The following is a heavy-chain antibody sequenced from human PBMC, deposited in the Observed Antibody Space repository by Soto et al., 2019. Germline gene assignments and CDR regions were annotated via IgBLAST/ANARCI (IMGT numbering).Heavy chain of an antibody. CDR2: FDPEDGET. D-gene: IGHD3-10*01. CDR3: ATSGTVAMVRGGVNYYYGMDV. J-gene: IGHJ6*02. CDR1: GYPLTELS. V-gene: IGHV1-24*01. Sequence: XSVKVSCKVSGYPLTELSMHWVRQAPGKGLEWMGGFDPEDGETIYAQKFQGRVTMTEDTSTDTAYMELSSLRSEDTAVYYCATSGTVAMVRGGVNYYYGMDVWGQGTTVTVSS.